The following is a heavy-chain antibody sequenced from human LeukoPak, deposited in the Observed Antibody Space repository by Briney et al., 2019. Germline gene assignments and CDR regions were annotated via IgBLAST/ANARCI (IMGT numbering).Heavy chain of an antibody. D-gene: IGHD6-13*01. V-gene: IGHV4-59*08. J-gene: IGHJ6*02. CDR1: GGSISSYY. CDR2: IYYSGST. CDR3: ARVGKGASSSWRQGWEPAGTRDYYYYGMDV. Sequence: SETLSLTCTVSGGSISSYYWSWIRQPPGKGLEWVGYIYYSGSTNYNPSLKSRVTLSVDTSKTQFSLKLSSVTAADTAVYYCARVGKGASSSWRQGWEPAGTRDYYYYGMDVWGQGTTVTVSS.